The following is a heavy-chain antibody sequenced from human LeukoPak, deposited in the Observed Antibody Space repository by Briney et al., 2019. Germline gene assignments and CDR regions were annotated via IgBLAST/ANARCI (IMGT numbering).Heavy chain of an antibody. V-gene: IGHV4-61*01. J-gene: IGHJ4*02. CDR3: ARDVGYCSSTSCYRAGGY. CDR2: IYYSGST. CDR1: GGSISSSSYY. D-gene: IGHD2-2*01. Sequence: PSETLSLTCTVSGGSISSSSYYWSWIRQPPGKGLEWIGYIYYSGSTNYNPSLKSRVTISVDTSENQFSLKLSSVTAADTAVYYCARDVGYCSSTSCYRAGGYWGQGTLVTVSS.